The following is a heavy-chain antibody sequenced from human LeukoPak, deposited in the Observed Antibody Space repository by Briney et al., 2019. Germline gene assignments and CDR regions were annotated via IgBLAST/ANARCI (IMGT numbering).Heavy chain of an antibody. D-gene: IGHD7-27*01. V-gene: IGHV3-30*02. Sequence: GGSLRLSCAASGFTFSSYGMHWVRQAPGKGLEWVAFIRYDGSNKYYADSVKGRFTISRDNSKHTLYLQMNSLRAEDTAVYYCAKDTFRWGSFDYWGQGTLVTVSS. CDR2: IRYDGSNK. CDR3: AKDTFRWGSFDY. J-gene: IGHJ4*02. CDR1: GFTFSSYG.